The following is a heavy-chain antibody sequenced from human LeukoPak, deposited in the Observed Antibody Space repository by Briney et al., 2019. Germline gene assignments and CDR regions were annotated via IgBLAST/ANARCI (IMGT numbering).Heavy chain of an antibody. CDR2: IYYSGST. Sequence: SETLSLTCTVSGGSISSYYWSWIRQPPGKGLEWIGYIYYSGSTNYSPSLKSRVTISLDTSKNQFSLKLSSVTAADTAVYFCARNVVVPGSNYFYYGMDVWGQGTTVTVSS. CDR1: GGSISSYY. CDR3: ARNVVVPGSNYFYYGMDV. J-gene: IGHJ6*02. D-gene: IGHD6-19*01. V-gene: IGHV4-59*01.